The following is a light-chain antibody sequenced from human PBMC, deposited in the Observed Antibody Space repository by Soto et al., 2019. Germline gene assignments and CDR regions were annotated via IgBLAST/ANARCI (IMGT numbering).Light chain of an antibody. Sequence: DIHMTQSPSSVSASVGYRFAITCRASRDVGTWLGWYQQRPVKAPKLLXYAASTLQSGVPSRFSGSGSGTDFTLTINSLQQEDFAIYYCQQTYTTPEITFGQGTRLEIK. CDR3: QQTYTTPEIT. V-gene: IGKV1D-12*01. CDR2: AAS. CDR1: RDVGTW. J-gene: IGKJ5*01.